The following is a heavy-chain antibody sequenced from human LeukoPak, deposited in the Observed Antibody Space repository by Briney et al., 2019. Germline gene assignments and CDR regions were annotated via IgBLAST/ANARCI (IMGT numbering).Heavy chain of an antibody. CDR2: IKQDGSEK. Sequence: GGSLRLSCAASGFTFSSYWMCWVRQAPGKGLEWVANIKQDGSEKYYVDSVKGRFTISRDNAKNSLHLQLNSLRAEDTAVYYCESGARGTREGGDLYSFDYWGQGTLVTVSS. D-gene: IGHD4-17*01. J-gene: IGHJ4*02. V-gene: IGHV3-7*01. CDR3: ESGARGTREGGDLYSFDY. CDR1: GFTFSSYW.